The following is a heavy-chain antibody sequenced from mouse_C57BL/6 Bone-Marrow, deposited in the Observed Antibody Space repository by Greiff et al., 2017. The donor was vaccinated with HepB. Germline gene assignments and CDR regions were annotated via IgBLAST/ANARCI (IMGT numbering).Heavy chain of an antibody. V-gene: IGHV14-4*01. CDR1: GFNIKDDY. CDR3: TPLYSSMDY. CDR2: IDPENGDT. J-gene: IGHJ4*01. Sequence: EVQLQQSGAELVRPGASVKLSCTASGFNIKDDYMHWVKRRPEQGLEWIGWIDPENGDTEYASKFQGKATITADTSSNTAYLQLSSLTSEDTAVYYCTPLYSSMDYWGQGTSVTVSS.